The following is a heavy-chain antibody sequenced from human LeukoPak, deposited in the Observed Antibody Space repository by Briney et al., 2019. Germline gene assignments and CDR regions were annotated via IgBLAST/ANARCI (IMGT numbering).Heavy chain of an antibody. Sequence: PGGSLRLSCAASGFTFSSYWMHWVRQGPGKGLVWVSHINSDGSSTSYADSVKGRFTISRDNGKNTLYLQMNSLRAEDTAVYYCARLGNYYVEAGYWGQGTLVTVSS. CDR2: INSDGSST. D-gene: IGHD1-26*01. CDR1: GFTFSSYW. CDR3: ARLGNYYVEAGY. J-gene: IGHJ4*02. V-gene: IGHV3-74*01.